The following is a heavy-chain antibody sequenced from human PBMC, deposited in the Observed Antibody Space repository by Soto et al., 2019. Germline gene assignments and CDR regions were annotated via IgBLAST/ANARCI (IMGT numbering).Heavy chain of an antibody. J-gene: IGHJ4*02. CDR1: GFTFSSYG. D-gene: IGHD5-12*01. CDR2: IWYDGSNK. CDR3: ASEVGYSGYGFLDY. V-gene: IGHV3-33*01. Sequence: QVQLVESGGGVVQPGRSLRLSCAASGFTFSSYGMHWVRQAPGKGLEWVAVIWYDGSNKYYADSVKGRFTISRDNSKNTLYLQMNSLRAEDTAVYYCASEVGYSGYGFLDYWGQGTLVTVSS.